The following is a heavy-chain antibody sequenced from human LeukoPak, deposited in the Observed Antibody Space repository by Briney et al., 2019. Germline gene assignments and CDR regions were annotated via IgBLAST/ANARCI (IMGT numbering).Heavy chain of an antibody. CDR1: GFPISDQY. CDR3: ASGYYFDY. Sequence: GALRLSCAASGFPISDQYLDGARQAPGKGLDWVGRIRNKANSYTTEYAASVKGRFTISRDDSKNSVYLQMNSLTTEDTAVYFCASGYYFDYWGQGTLVTVSS. CDR2: IRNKANSYTT. J-gene: IGHJ4*02. V-gene: IGHV3-72*01.